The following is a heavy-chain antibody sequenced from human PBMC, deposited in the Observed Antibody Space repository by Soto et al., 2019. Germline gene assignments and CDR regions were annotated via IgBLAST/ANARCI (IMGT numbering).Heavy chain of an antibody. D-gene: IGHD2-21*01. CDR1: GFTFSSYA. J-gene: IGHJ3*02. CDR2: ISYDGSNK. Sequence: GGSLRLSCAASGFTFSSYAMHWVRQAPGKGLEWVAVISYDGSNKYYADSVKGRFTISRDNSKNTLYLQMNSLRAEDTAVYYCAREGLVFGAFDIWGQGTMVTVSS. V-gene: IGHV3-30-3*01. CDR3: AREGLVFGAFDI.